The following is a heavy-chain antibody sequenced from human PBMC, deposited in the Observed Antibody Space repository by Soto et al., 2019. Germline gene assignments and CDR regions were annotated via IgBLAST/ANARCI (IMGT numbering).Heavy chain of an antibody. CDR3: AADIRTVTLDY. Sequence: PVAVPCKASGLTFTSSAVRWVRQARGQRLEWIGWVVVGSGNTNYAQKFQERVTITRDMSTSTAYMELSSLRSEDTAVYYCAADIRTVTLDYWGHGTLVTVSS. CDR2: VVVGSGNT. V-gene: IGHV1-58*01. J-gene: IGHJ4*01. CDR1: GLTFTSSA. D-gene: IGHD4-17*01.